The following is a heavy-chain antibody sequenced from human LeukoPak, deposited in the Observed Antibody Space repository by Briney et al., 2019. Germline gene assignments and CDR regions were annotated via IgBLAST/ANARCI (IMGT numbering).Heavy chain of an antibody. V-gene: IGHV5-51*01. CDR3: ARHAIAAAGLCFDI. J-gene: IGHJ3*02. CDR2: IYPGDSDT. CDR1: GYTFTNYW. Sequence: GESLKISCKASGYTFTNYWIGWVRQIPGKGLEWMGIIYPGDSDTRYSPSFQGQVTISADKSISTAYLQWSSLKASDTAMYYCARHAIAAAGLCFDIWGQGTMVTVSS. D-gene: IGHD6-13*01.